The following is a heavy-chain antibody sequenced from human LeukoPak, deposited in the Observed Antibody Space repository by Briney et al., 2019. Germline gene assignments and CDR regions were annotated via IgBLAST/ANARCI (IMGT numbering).Heavy chain of an antibody. CDR3: ARGPKRGGGKEDVAYYYYYYGMDV. V-gene: IGHV4-30-2*01. CDR2: IYQSGST. Sequence: SETLSLTCAVSGGSISSGGYSWSWIRQPPGKGLEWIGYIYQSGSTYYNPSLKSRVTISVDRSKNQFSLKLSSVTAADTAVYYCARGPKRGGGKEDVAYYYYYYGMDVWGQGTTVTVSS. J-gene: IGHJ6*02. CDR1: GGSISSGGYS. D-gene: IGHD4-23*01.